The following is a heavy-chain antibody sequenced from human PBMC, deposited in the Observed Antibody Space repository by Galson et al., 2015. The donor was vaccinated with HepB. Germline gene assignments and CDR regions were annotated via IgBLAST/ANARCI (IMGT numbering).Heavy chain of an antibody. J-gene: IGHJ6*02. V-gene: IGHV2-70*01. CDR1: GFSLSTSGMC. CDR2: IDWDDDK. CDR3: ARLDYASYYYYGMDV. Sequence: PALVKPTQTLTPTCTFSGFSLSTSGMCVSWIRQPPGKALEWLALIDWDDDKYYSTSLKTRLTISKDTSKNQVVLTMTNMDPVDTATYYCARLDYASYYYYGMDVWGQGTTVTVSS. D-gene: IGHD4-17*01.